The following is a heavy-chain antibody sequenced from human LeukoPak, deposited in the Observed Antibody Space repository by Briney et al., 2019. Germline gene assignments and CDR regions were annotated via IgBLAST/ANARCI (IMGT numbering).Heavy chain of an antibody. CDR1: GYTFTSYA. D-gene: IGHD1-26*01. CDR2: INTNTGNP. V-gene: IGHV7-4-1*02. CDR3: ARSFLMGATNYYYYGMDV. J-gene: IGHJ6*02. Sequence: ASVKVSCKASGYTFTSYAMNWVRQAPGQGLEWMGWINTNTGNPTYAQGFTGRFVFSLDTSVSTAYLQISSLKAEDTAVYYCARSFLMGATNYYYYGMDVWGQGTTVTVSS.